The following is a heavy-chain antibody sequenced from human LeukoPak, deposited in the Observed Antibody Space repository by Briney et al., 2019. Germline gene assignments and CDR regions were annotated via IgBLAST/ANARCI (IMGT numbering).Heavy chain of an antibody. J-gene: IGHJ4*02. CDR2: INGDGSGT. CDR1: GFTFSSYR. V-gene: IGHV3-74*01. Sequence: GGSLRLSCAASGFTFSSYRIHWVRQAPGKGLVWVSRINGDGSGTGYADSVKGRFTISRDNAKNTLYLQMNSLRAEDTAVYYCSREIRPAGTDSWGQGTLVTVSS. CDR3: SREIRPAGTDS. D-gene: IGHD6-13*01.